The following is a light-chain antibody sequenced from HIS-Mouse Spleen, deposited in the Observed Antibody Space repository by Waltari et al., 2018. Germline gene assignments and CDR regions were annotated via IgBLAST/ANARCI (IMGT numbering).Light chain of an antibody. J-gene: IGLJ3*02. CDR3: CSYAGSSTWV. CDR2: EGS. CDR1: SSDVGRYNL. Sequence: QSALTQPASVSGSPGQSITIPCTGTSSDVGRYNLVSRYQQHPGKAPKLMIYEGSKRPSGVSNRFSGSKSGNTASLTISGLQAEDEADYYCCSYAGSSTWVFGGGTKLTVL. V-gene: IGLV2-23*01.